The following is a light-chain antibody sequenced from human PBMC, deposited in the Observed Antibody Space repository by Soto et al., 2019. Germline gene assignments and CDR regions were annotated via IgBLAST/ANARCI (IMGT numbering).Light chain of an antibody. Sequence: EIVMTQSPATLSVSPGERATLSCRASQSVSSNLAWYQQKPGQPPRLLIYRASTRATGIPARFSGSESGTEFTLTISSLQSEDFAVYYCEHYNNWPPWTFGQGTKVEIK. CDR2: RAS. V-gene: IGKV3-15*01. CDR3: EHYNNWPPWT. CDR1: QSVSSN. J-gene: IGKJ1*01.